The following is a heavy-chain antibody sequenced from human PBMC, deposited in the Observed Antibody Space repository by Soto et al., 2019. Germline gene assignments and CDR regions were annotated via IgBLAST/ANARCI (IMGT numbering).Heavy chain of an antibody. V-gene: IGHV4-34*01. CDR1: GGSFSGYY. D-gene: IGHD6-6*01. CDR3: ARGRNRQLVRGHWFDP. CDR2: INHSGST. Sequence: QVQLQQWGAGLLKPSETLSLTCAVYGGSFSGYYWSWIRQPPGKVLEWIGEINHSGSTNYNPSLKSRVTISVDTSKNQFSLKLSSVTAADTAVYYCARGRNRQLVRGHWFDPWGQGTLVTVSS. J-gene: IGHJ5*02.